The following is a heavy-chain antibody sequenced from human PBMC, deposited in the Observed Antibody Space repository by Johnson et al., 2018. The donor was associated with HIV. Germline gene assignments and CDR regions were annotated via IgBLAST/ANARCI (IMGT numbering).Heavy chain of an antibody. CDR2: IWYDGSNK. V-gene: IGHV3-33*06. J-gene: IGHJ3*02. CDR3: AKARLIAADDAFDI. D-gene: IGHD6-6*01. CDR1: GFTFSSYG. Sequence: QVQLVESGGGVVQPGRSLRLSCAASGFTFSSYGMHWVRQAPGKGLEWVAVIWYDGSNKYYADSVKGRFTISRDNSKNTPYLQMNSLRAEDTAVYYCAKARLIAADDAFDIWGQGTMVTVSS.